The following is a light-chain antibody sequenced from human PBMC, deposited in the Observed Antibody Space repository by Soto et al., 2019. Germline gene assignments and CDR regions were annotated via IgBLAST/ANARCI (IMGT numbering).Light chain of an antibody. J-gene: IGKJ1*01. CDR3: QNYNSAPWT. CDR1: QVISDY. CDR2: AAS. Sequence: DIQMTQSPSSLSASVGDRVTLTCRASQVISDYLAWYQQKPGKVPELLIYAASTLQSGVPSRFSGSGSGTDFTLTIRSLQPEDVATYYCQNYNSAPWTFGQGTKVEIK. V-gene: IGKV1-27*01.